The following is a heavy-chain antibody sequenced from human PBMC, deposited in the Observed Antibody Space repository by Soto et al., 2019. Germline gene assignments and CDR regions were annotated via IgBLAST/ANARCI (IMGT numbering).Heavy chain of an antibody. D-gene: IGHD2-2*01. Sequence: QVQLQESGPGLVKPSQTLSLTCTVSGGSISSGDYYWSWIRQPPGKGLEWIGYIYYSGSTYYNPSLKRRVTISVDTSKHQFSLKLSSVTAADTAVYYCARASPPSSIVVVPAAMQHYYYYGMDVWGQGTTVTVSS. J-gene: IGHJ6*02. CDR1: GGSISSGDYY. V-gene: IGHV4-30-4*01. CDR2: IYYSGST. CDR3: ARASPPSSIVVVPAAMQHYYYYGMDV.